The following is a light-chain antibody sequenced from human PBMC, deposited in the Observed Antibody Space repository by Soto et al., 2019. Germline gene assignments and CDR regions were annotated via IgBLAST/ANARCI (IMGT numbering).Light chain of an antibody. J-gene: IGLJ3*02. Sequence: QSVLTQPRSVSGSPGQSVTISCTGTSSDLGAYNYVSWYQQHPGKAPKRLIYDVNARPSGVPDRFSGPKSGNTAYLTISGLQAEDEADYYCCSYAGSPWVFGGGTQLTVL. CDR3: CSYAGSPWV. V-gene: IGLV2-11*01. CDR1: SSDLGAYNY. CDR2: DVN.